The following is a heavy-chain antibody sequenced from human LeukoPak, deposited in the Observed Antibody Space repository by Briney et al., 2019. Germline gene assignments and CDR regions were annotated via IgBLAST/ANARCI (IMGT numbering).Heavy chain of an antibody. CDR1: GFTFSSYW. D-gene: IGHD3-22*01. CDR3: AARTYHYDTSGSSFDY. Sequence: PGGSLRLSCAASGFTFSSYWMSWVRQAPGKGPEWVANIKQDGSEKYYVDSVKGRFTISRDNAKNSLYLQMNSLRAEDTAVYYCAARTYHYDTSGSSFDYWGQGTLVTVSS. J-gene: IGHJ4*02. CDR2: IKQDGSEK. V-gene: IGHV3-7*01.